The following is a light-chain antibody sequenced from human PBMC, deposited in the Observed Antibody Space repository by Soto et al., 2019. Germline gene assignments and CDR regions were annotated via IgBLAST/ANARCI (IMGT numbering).Light chain of an antibody. CDR2: EVN. V-gene: IGLV2-8*01. CDR3: ISYAGSSNV. CDR1: SSDVGGYNY. Sequence: QSVLTQPPSASGSPGQSVAISCTGTSSDVGGYNYVSWYQQHPGKAPKLMIYEVNKRPSGVPDRFAGAKSGNTASLTVSVLQAEDEADYYCISYAGSSNVFGTGTKLTVL. J-gene: IGLJ1*01.